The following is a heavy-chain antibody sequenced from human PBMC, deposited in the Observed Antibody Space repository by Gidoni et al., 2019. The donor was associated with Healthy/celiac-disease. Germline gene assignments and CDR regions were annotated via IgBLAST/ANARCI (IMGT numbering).Heavy chain of an antibody. CDR1: GYTFTSYA. CDR2: INTNTGNQ. D-gene: IGHD3-3*01. Sequence: HVQLVQSGSELKKPGASVKVSCKASGYTFTSYAMHWVRQAPGQGLEWMEWINTNTGNQTYAQGFTGLFVFSLDTAFRTAYLQISSLKAEDTAVYYCSRVFGVAPSFDYWGQGTLVTVS. V-gene: IGHV7-4-1*02. J-gene: IGHJ4*02. CDR3: SRVFGVAPSFDY.